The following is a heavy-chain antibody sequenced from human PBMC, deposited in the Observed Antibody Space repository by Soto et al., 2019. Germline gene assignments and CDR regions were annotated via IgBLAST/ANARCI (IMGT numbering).Heavy chain of an antibody. D-gene: IGHD3-16*01. J-gene: IGHJ4*02. CDR3: AREGGGADYDY. Sequence: QVQLVQSGAEEKKPGASVKVSCKASGYTFTSYAMHWVRQAPGQRLEWMGWINAGNGNTKYSKKFQGGVTITRDTSASTAYMELSSLRSEDTAVYYCAREGGGADYDYWGQGTLVTVSS. CDR1: GYTFTSYA. CDR2: INAGNGNT. V-gene: IGHV1-3*05.